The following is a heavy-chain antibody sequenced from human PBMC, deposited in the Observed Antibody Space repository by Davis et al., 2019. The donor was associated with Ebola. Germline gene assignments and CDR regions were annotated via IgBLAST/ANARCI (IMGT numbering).Heavy chain of an antibody. CDR2: INHSGST. D-gene: IGHD2-15*01. V-gene: IGHV4-34*01. CDR3: ARVDDGGVDY. Sequence: MPSETLSLTCAVYGGSFSGYYWSWIRQPPGKGLEWIGEINHSGSTNYNPSLKSRVTISVDTSKNQFSLKLSSVTAADTAVYYCARVDDGGVDYWGQGTLVTVSS. J-gene: IGHJ4*02. CDR1: GGSFSGYY.